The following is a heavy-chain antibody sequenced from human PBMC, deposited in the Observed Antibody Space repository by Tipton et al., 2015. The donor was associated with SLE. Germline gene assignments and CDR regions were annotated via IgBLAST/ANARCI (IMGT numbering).Heavy chain of an antibody. J-gene: IGHJ4*02. D-gene: IGHD7-27*01. CDR3: ARLTPWGYDY. CDR2: ISYSGAT. Sequence: LTCTVSGDTIDGNTYFWDWIRQPPGKGLMLIGSISYSGATSYNPSLKSRVTISVDTSKNQFSLSLISVTAADTAVYYCARLTPWGYDYWGPGMLVTVSS. CDR1: GDTIDGNTYF. V-gene: IGHV4-39*07.